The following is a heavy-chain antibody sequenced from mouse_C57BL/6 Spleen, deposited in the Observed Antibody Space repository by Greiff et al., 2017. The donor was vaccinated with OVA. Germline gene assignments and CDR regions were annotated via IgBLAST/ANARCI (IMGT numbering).Heavy chain of an antibody. Sequence: QVQLKQSGAELVKPGASVKLSCKASGYTFTEYTIHWVKQRSGQGLEWIGWFYPGSGSIKYNEKFKDKATLTADKSSSTVYMELSRLTSEDSAFYVGARHEEGEIYYGNYGLFAYWGQGTLVTVSA. J-gene: IGHJ3*01. CDR2: FYPGSGSI. CDR1: GYTFTEYT. CDR3: ARHEEGEIYYGNYGLFAY. D-gene: IGHD2-1*01. V-gene: IGHV1-62-2*01.